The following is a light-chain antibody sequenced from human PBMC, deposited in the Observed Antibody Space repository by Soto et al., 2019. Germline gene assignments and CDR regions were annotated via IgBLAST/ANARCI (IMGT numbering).Light chain of an antibody. CDR3: SSYTTSSTRV. CDR1: ASDLGAYKY. Sequence: GSPGPSITISCTGTASDLGAYKYVSWYQQHPDKAPKLILYEVSRRPSGVSNRFSGSKSGNTASLTISGLLAEDEADYYCSSYTTSSTRVFGTGTKVTVL. J-gene: IGLJ1*01. CDR2: EVS. V-gene: IGLV2-14*03.